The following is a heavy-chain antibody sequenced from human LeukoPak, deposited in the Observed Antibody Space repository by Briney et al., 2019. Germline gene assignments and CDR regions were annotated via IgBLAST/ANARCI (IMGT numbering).Heavy chain of an antibody. V-gene: IGHV1-18*01. CDR1: GYTFTSYG. Sequence: ASVKVSCKASGYTFTSYGISWVRQAPGQGLGWMGWISAFNGNTNYAQKLQGRVTMTTDTSTSTAYMELRSLRSDDTAVYYCARDKGAVAGYGYYYGMDVWGQGTTVTVSS. D-gene: IGHD5-12*01. J-gene: IGHJ6*02. CDR2: ISAFNGNT. CDR3: ARDKGAVAGYGYYYGMDV.